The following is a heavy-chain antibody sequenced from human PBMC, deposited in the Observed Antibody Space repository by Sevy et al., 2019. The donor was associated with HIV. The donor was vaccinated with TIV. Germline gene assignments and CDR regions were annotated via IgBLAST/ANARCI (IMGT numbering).Heavy chain of an antibody. Sequence: GGSLRLSCADSGFTFSSYWMHWVRQAPGKGLVWVSRIKSDGSTTTYADSVKGRFTISRDNAKNTLYLQMNSLRAEDTALYYCTSGYSNDAFDFRGQGTMVTVSS. CDR2: IKSDGSTT. D-gene: IGHD5-18*01. V-gene: IGHV3-74*01. CDR1: GFTFSSYW. J-gene: IGHJ3*01. CDR3: TSGYSNDAFDF.